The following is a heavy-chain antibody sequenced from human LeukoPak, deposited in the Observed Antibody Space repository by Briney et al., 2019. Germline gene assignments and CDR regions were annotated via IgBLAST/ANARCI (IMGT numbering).Heavy chain of an antibody. CDR1: GTTLIELS. Sequence: GASVKVSCEVSGTTLIELSLHWVRQAPGKGLEWMGGFDPEDGETIYAHKFQGRVTVTEDTSTDTAYMELSSLRSEDTAVYYCAIGTYYYGLNIFNIWGQGTMVTVSS. CDR3: AIGTYYYGLNIFNI. J-gene: IGHJ3*02. D-gene: IGHD3-10*01. CDR2: FDPEDGET. V-gene: IGHV1-24*01.